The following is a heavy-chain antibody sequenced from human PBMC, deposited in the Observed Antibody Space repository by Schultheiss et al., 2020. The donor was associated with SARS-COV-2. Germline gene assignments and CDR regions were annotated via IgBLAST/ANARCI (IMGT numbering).Heavy chain of an antibody. D-gene: IGHD1-14*01. V-gene: IGHV4-34*01. Sequence: SETLSLTCAVYGGSFSGYYWSWIRQPPGKGLEWIGATYYSGSTNYNPSLKSRVTISVDTSKNQFSLKLSSVTAADTAVYYCARGRMGFDPWGQGTLVTVSS. CDR3: ARGRMGFDP. CDR1: GGSFSGYY. CDR2: TYYSGST. J-gene: IGHJ5*02.